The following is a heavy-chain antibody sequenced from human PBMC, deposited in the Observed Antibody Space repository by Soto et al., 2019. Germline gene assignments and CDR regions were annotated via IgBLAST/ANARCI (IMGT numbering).Heavy chain of an antibody. CDR1: CGYISSGGYS. V-gene: IGHV4-30-2*01. CDR3: ARGPPSKYDILTGHIDY. Sequence: QLQLQESGSGLVKPSQTLSLTCAVSCGYISSGGYSWSWIRQPPGKGLEWIGYIYHSGSTYYNPSLKSRVTISVARSKNQFSLKRCSVTAADTAVYYCARGPPSKYDILTGHIDYWGQGTLVTVSS. CDR2: IYHSGST. J-gene: IGHJ4*02. D-gene: IGHD3-9*01.